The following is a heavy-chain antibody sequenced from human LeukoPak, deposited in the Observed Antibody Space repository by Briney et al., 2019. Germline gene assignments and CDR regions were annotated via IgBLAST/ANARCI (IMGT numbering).Heavy chain of an antibody. CDR3: ARGGTYYYDSSVYYPDY. CDR2: IYYSGST. Sequence: SETLSLTCTVSGGSISSYYWSWIGQPPGKGLEWFGYIYYSGSTNYNPSLKSRVTISVDTSKNQFSLKLSSVTAADTAVYYWARGGTYYYDSSVYYPDYWGQGTLVTVSS. J-gene: IGHJ4*02. CDR1: GGSISSYY. V-gene: IGHV4-59*01. D-gene: IGHD3-22*01.